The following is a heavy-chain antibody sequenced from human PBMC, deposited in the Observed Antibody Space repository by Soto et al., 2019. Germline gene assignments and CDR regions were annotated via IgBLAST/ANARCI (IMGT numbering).Heavy chain of an antibody. CDR3: ARDGFSPYILLDP. D-gene: IGHD1-1*01. V-gene: IGHV1-69*01. CDR2: IIHSIGTA. Sequence: QVQLVQSGAEVKKPGSSVKVYCKASGGTFSSYAISWVRQAPGQGLEWMGVIIHSIGTANYAQKFQRRGTITADQSTSTAYMEVSSLGSENTAVYSLARDGFSPYILLDPWGQGALV. J-gene: IGHJ5*02. CDR1: GGTFSSYA.